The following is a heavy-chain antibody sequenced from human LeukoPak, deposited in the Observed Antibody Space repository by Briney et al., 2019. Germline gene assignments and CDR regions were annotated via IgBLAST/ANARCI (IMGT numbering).Heavy chain of an antibody. Sequence: GGSLRLSCAASGFTFSSCGMHWVRQAPGKGLEWVAVISYDGSNKYYADSVKGRFTISRDNSKNTLYLQMNSLRAEDTAVYYCAKDYTLDYWGQGTLVTVSS. J-gene: IGHJ4*02. V-gene: IGHV3-30*18. CDR2: ISYDGSNK. D-gene: IGHD3-16*01. CDR3: AKDYTLDY. CDR1: GFTFSSCG.